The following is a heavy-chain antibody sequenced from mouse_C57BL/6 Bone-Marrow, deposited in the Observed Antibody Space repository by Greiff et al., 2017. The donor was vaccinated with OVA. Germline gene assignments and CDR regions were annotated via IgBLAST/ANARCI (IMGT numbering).Heavy chain of an antibody. CDR2: IHPNSGST. V-gene: IGHV1-64*01. CDR1: GYTFTSYW. D-gene: IGHD1-1*01. Sequence: VQLQQPGAELVKPGASVKLSCKASGYTFTSYWMHWVKQRPGQGLEWIGMIHPNSGSTNYNEKFKSKATLTVDKSSSTAYMQLSSLTSEDSAVYYCARDDYYGSSYKYYAMDYWGQGTSVTVSS. J-gene: IGHJ4*01. CDR3: ARDDYYGSSYKYYAMDY.